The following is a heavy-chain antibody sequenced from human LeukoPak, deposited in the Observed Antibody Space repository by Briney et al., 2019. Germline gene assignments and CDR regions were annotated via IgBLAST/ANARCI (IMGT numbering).Heavy chain of an antibody. CDR3: ARDSGYGRY. D-gene: IGHD5-12*01. J-gene: IGHJ4*02. CDR2: IKEDESEK. V-gene: IGHV3-7*01. Sequence: GGSLRLSCAASEFTFSTYLMTWVRQAPGKGLEWVANIKEDESEKQYVDSVKGRFTISRDNAKNSLYLQMNSLRAEDTAVYYCARDSGYGRYWGQGSLVTVSS. CDR1: EFTFSTYL.